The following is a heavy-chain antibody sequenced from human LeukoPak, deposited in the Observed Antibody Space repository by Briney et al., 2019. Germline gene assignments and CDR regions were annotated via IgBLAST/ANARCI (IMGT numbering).Heavy chain of an antibody. CDR1: GDSVSSNSAA. D-gene: IGHD2-15*01. CDR2: TYYRSKWYN. CDR3: ARELEVYCSGGSCYLGEYYYYGMDV. J-gene: IGHJ6*02. Sequence: SQTLSLTCAISGDSVSSNSAAWNWMRQSPSRGLEWLGRTYYRSKWYNDYAVSVKSRITINPDTSKNQFSLQLNSVTPEDTAVYYCARELEVYCSGGSCYLGEYYYYGMDVWGQGTTVTVSS. V-gene: IGHV6-1*01.